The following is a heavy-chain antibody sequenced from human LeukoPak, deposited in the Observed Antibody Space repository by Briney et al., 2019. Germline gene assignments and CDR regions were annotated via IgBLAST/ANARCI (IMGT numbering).Heavy chain of an antibody. CDR2: IRRDGSDR. J-gene: IGHJ4*02. V-gene: IGHV3-30*02. CDR3: AKDNWLPSSPAVAGLGD. Sequence: RPGGSLRLSCIPSGFTFRNYDMHWVRQAPGKGLEWAAFIRRDGSDRFHADSVKGRFTISRDNSRNTLYLQMNSLTVEDTAIYYCAKDNWLPSSPAVAGLGDWNQGTLVTVSS. CDR1: GFTFRNYD. D-gene: IGHD6-19*01.